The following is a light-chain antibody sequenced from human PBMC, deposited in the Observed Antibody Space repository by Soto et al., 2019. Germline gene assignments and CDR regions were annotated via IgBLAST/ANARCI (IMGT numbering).Light chain of an antibody. CDR1: QSVSTY. Sequence: IVFTQSPGTLSLSPGERATLSCRASQSVSTYLAWYQQQPGQAPRLLIYGVSTRATGIPARFSGSESGTEFTLTISSLQSEDFAVYYCQQYNDWPFTFGPGTKVDIK. V-gene: IGKV3-15*01. CDR3: QQYNDWPFT. CDR2: GVS. J-gene: IGKJ3*01.